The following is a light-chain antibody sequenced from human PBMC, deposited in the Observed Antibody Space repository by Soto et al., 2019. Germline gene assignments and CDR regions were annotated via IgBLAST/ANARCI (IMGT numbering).Light chain of an antibody. CDR2: GAS. V-gene: IGKV3-20*01. CDR1: QIFSSDY. Sequence: EVVFTQSPGTLSLSPGERATLSCRASQIFSSDYLAPYQQKPGQAPRLLIYGASTRATHIPDRFSGSGSGTDFTLTISRLEPEDSEVYLCQQYGDSPSTFGQGAKLGIK. CDR3: QQYGDSPST. J-gene: IGKJ2*01.